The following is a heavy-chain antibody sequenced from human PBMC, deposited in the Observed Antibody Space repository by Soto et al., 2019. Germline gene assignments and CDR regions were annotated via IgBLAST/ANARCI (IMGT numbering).Heavy chain of an antibody. CDR3: ASAYYDFWSGYRFNYYYYGMDV. V-gene: IGHV3-30*03. D-gene: IGHD3-3*01. CDR1: GFTFSSYG. CDR2: ISYDGSNK. J-gene: IGHJ6*02. Sequence: QVQLVESGGGVVQPGRSLRLSCAASGFTFSSYGMHWVRQAPGKGLEWVAVISYDGSNKYYADSVKGRFTISRDNSKNTLYLQMNSLRAEDTAVYYCASAYYDFWSGYRFNYYYYGMDVWGQGTTVTVSS.